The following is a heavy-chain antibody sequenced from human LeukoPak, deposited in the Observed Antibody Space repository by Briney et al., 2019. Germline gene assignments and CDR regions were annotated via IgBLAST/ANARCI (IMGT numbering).Heavy chain of an antibody. V-gene: IGHV3-48*01. J-gene: IGHJ4*02. D-gene: IGHD3-10*01. CDR2: ISSSSSTI. CDR1: GFTFSSYS. CDR3: VKHSSYYYGSGNYFHY. Sequence: GGSLRLSCAASGFTFSSYSMNWVRQAPGKGLEWVSYISSSSSTIYYADSVKGRFTISRDNSKNTLYLQMSSLRVEDTAVYYCVKHSSYYYGSGNYFHYWGQGTLVNVSS.